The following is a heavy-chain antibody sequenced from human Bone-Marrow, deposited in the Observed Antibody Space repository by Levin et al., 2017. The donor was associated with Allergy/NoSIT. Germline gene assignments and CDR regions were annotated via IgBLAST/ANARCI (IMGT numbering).Heavy chain of an antibody. CDR1: GFTFSNYA. CDR3: AKDGDIVVVTRYDS. Sequence: GESLKISCAASGFTFSNYAMSWVRQAPGKGPEWVSAISHSGLTTYYADSVKGRFTISRDNSKNTLYLQMNSLRAEDTALYYCAKDGDIVVVTRYDSWGQGTLVAVSS. V-gene: IGHV3-23*01. CDR2: ISHSGLTT. J-gene: IGHJ4*02. D-gene: IGHD2-2*01.